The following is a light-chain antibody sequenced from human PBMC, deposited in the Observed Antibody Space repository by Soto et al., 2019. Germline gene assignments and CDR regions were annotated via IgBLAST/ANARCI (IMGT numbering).Light chain of an antibody. CDR2: EVS. Sequence: QSALTQPASVSGSPGQSITISCTGTSSDIGAYNYVSWYQLHPGKAPKLIISEVSNRPSGVSSRFSGSKSANTASLTISGLRGEDEADYYCSSYTRSSTKVFGTGTQVTGL. CDR3: SSYTRSSTKV. CDR1: SSDIGAYNY. V-gene: IGLV2-14*01. J-gene: IGLJ1*01.